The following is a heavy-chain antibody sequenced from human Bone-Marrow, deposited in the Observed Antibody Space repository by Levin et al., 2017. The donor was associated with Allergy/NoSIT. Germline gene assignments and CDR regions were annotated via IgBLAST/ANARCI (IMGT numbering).Heavy chain of an antibody. J-gene: IGHJ4*02. CDR3: AKGRPDQYYFDS. CDR2: TIPILDMA. V-gene: IGHV1-69*10. Sequence: SVKVSCKASGGTFSSYTINWVRQAPGQGLEWMGATIPILDMARYAQKFQGRVTIAADKSTTTAYMELTNLRSEDTAMYYCAKGRPDQYYFDSWGQGTLVTVSS. CDR1: GGTFSSYT. D-gene: IGHD2-2*01.